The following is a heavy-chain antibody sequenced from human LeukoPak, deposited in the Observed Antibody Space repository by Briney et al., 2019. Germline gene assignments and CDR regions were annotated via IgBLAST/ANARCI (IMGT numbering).Heavy chain of an antibody. CDR3: ARGDTSGASFDY. CDR1: GFTFSSYS. D-gene: IGHD3-22*01. V-gene: IGHV3-21*01. J-gene: IGHJ4*02. Sequence: GGSLRLSCAASGFTFSSYSMHWVRQAPGKGLEWVSSISASSSSIYYADSVKGRFTISRDNAKNSLYLQMNSLRADDTAVYYCARGDTSGASFDYWGQGTLVIVSS. CDR2: ISASSSSI.